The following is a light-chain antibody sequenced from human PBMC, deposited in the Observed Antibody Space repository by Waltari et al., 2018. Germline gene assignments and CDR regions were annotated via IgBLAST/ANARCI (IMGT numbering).Light chain of an antibody. CDR1: QSVSSGY. V-gene: IGKV3-20*01. Sequence: EIVLTQSPVTLSLSPGERDTLPCRAGQSVSSGYLAWYQQKHGQAPRLLIYGASSRATGIPDRFSGSGSGTDFTLTINRLEPEDAGVYYCQQYGSSPPLTFGGGTKVEI. CDR2: GAS. J-gene: IGKJ4*01. CDR3: QQYGSSPPLT.